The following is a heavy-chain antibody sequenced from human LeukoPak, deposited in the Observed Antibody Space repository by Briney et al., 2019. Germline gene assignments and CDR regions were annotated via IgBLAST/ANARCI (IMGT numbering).Heavy chain of an antibody. D-gene: IGHD3-10*01. CDR2: ISGIGDYT. V-gene: IGHV3-23*01. Sequence: PGGSPRLSCAASGFTFRSYAMSWVRQAPGEGLERVSSISGIGDYTYNADSMRGRFTISRDKSENSLYLQMNSLRAEDTALYYCAKSRIYYPRFDGFDIWGQGTMGTVSS. CDR3: AKSRIYYPRFDGFDI. J-gene: IGHJ3*02. CDR1: GFTFRSYA.